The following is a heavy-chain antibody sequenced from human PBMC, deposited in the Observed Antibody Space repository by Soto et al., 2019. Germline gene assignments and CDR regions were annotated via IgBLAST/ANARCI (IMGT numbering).Heavy chain of an antibody. CDR1: GYTFSNCA. CDR3: ASEIDATTATSLDY. CDR2: INAGNGDT. J-gene: IGHJ4*02. Sequence: VASVKVSCKXSGYTFSNCAMHWVRQAPGQGLEWMGWINAGNGDTKYSQKFQDRVTITRDTSASTAYMELSSLRFEGTAVYYCASEIDATTATSLDYWGQGTLVTVSS. V-gene: IGHV1-3*01. D-gene: IGHD4-17*01.